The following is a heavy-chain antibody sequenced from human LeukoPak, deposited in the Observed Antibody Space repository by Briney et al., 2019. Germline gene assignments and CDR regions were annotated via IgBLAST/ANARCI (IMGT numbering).Heavy chain of an antibody. CDR2: ISSSSSYI. J-gene: IGHJ4*02. Sequence: PGGSLRLSCAASGFTFSSYSMNWVRQAPGKGLEWVSSISSSSSYIYYADSVKGRFTISRDNAKNSLYLQMNSLRAEDTAVYYCAREIPYYYDSSGPDYWGQGTLVTVS. V-gene: IGHV3-21*01. CDR1: GFTFSSYS. CDR3: AREIPYYYDSSGPDY. D-gene: IGHD3-22*01.